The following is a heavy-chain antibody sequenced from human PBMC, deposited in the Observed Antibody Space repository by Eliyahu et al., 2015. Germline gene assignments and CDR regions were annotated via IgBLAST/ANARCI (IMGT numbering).Heavy chain of an antibody. D-gene: IGHD2-15*01. Sequence: QVQLVESGGGVVQPGGSLTXSCVASGFTFSKNGMHWVRQVPGKGLEWVAFTWHDGFKGDYGDSVKGRFTISKGNSKNTLYLQMNSLRVDDTAVYYCVKXLDERYSLDYWGQGMLVTVSS. J-gene: IGHJ4*02. CDR2: TWHDGFKG. CDR1: GFTFSKNG. V-gene: IGHV3-30*02. CDR3: VKXLDERYSLDY.